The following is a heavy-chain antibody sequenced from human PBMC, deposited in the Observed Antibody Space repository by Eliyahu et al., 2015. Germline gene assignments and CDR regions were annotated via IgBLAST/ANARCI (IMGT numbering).Heavy chain of an antibody. CDR2: IKKNADGGTA. CDR1: GPPFXNLW. V-gene: IGHV3-15*01. J-gene: IGHJ4*02. CDR3: ATGSDSSSXVLRF. D-gene: IGHD1-26*01. Sequence: VYLAESGGGLVRPGGSLXLSCEVPGPPFXNLWMTWXRQAPGKGLGGVGRIKKNADGGTADYGTSVRGRFTISRDDSRSTLFLQMNSLQVEDTAIYYCATGSDSSSXVLRFWGQGTLVTVSS.